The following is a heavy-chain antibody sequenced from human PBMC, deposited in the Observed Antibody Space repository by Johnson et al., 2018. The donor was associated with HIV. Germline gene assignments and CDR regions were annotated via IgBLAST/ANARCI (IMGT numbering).Heavy chain of an antibody. Sequence: VQLVESGGGMVQPGGSLRLSCVGSGFTFSTNWMHWVRQAPGKGLVWVSVIYGNERTFYADSVRGRFTISRDNSKNTLYLQMNSLRAEDTAVYYCAPLGDAFDIWGQGTMVTVSS. CDR2: IYGNERT. D-gene: IGHD7-27*01. CDR1: GFTFSTNW. J-gene: IGHJ3*02. CDR3: APLGDAFDI. V-gene: IGHV3-66*02.